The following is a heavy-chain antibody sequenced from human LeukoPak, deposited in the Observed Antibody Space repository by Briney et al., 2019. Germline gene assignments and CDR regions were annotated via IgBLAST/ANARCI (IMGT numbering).Heavy chain of an antibody. CDR2: IYYSGST. Sequence: SETLSLTCTDSGGSISSSSYYWGWIRQHPGKGLEWIGSIYYSGSTYYNPSLKSRVTISVDTSKNQFSLKLSSVTAADTAVYYCARIAGSGSSYYYYMDVWGKGTTVTVSS. J-gene: IGHJ6*03. D-gene: IGHD3-10*01. V-gene: IGHV4-39*07. CDR1: GGSISSSSYY. CDR3: ARIAGSGSSYYYYMDV.